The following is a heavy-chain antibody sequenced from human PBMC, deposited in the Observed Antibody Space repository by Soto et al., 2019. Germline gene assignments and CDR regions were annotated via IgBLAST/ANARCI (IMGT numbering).Heavy chain of an antibody. CDR3: ATGYGSGWYTADY. J-gene: IGHJ4*02. CDR2: IYYSGST. Sequence: QVQLQESGPGLVKPSETLSLTCTVSGGSISIYYWSWIRQPPGKGLEWIGYIYYSGSTNYNPSLKSRVTISVDTSKNQFSLKLSSVTAADTPVYYCATGYGSGWYTADYWGQGTLVTVSS. V-gene: IGHV4-59*08. CDR1: GGSISIYY. D-gene: IGHD6-19*01.